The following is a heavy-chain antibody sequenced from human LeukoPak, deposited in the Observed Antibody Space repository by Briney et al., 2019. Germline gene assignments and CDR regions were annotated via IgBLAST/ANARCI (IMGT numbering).Heavy chain of an antibody. D-gene: IGHD2-15*01. J-gene: IGHJ4*02. CDR3: ARSQYCSGGSCYRLGDY. V-gene: IGHV3-33*01. CDR1: GFTFSTYA. CDR2: IWHDGSNK. Sequence: GRSLRLSCAASGFTFSTYAMHWVRQAPGEGLEWVAVIWHDGSNKYYADSVKGRFTISRDNSKNTLYLQMDSLRAEDTAVYYCARSQYCSGGSCYRLGDYWGQGTLVTVSS.